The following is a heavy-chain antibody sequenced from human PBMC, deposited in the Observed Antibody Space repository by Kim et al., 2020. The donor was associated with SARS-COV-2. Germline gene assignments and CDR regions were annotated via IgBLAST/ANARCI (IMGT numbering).Heavy chain of an antibody. CDR1: GYTFTNHD. D-gene: IGHD6-13*01. V-gene: IGHV1-8*02. J-gene: IGHJ6*01. Sequence: ASVKVSCKASGYTFTNHDMNWVRQAAGQGLEWMGWMNPNNGNTGYAQKFQGRVTMTRNSSISTAYMELSSLRSEDTAVYYCARGAFRGSSWYFHQYNHGMDVWGQGTTVTVSS. CDR2: MNPNNGNT. CDR3: ARGAFRGSSWYFHQYNHGMDV.